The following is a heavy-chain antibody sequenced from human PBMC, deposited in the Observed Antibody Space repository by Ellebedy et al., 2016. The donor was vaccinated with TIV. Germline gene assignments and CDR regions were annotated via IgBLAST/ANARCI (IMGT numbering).Heavy chain of an antibody. J-gene: IGHJ4*02. CDR2: IYHSGST. D-gene: IGHD3-22*01. Sequence: SETLSLXXTVSGYSISSGYYWGWIRQPPGKGLEWIGSIYHSGSTYYNPSLKSRVTISVDTSKNQFSLKLSSVTAADTAVYYCASLDSSGGGDYWGQGTLVTVSS. CDR1: GYSISSGYY. CDR3: ASLDSSGGGDY. V-gene: IGHV4-38-2*02.